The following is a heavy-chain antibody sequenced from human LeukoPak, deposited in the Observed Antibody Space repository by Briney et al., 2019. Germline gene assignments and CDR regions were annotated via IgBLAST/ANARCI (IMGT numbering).Heavy chain of an antibody. CDR2: ISSSSSYI. Sequence: GGSLRLSCAASGFTFSSYSMNWVRQAPGKGLEWVSSISSSSSYIYYADSVKGRFTISRDNAKNSLYLQMNSLRAEDTAVYYCASARVATMRLDYWGQGTLVTVSS. CDR1: GFTFSSYS. CDR3: ASARVATMRLDY. J-gene: IGHJ4*02. V-gene: IGHV3-21*04. D-gene: IGHD5-12*01.